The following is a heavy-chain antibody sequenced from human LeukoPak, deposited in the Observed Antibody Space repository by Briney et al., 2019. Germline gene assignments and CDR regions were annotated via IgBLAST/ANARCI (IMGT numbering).Heavy chain of an antibody. CDR2: MNPNSGNT. CDR3: ARVGHGDYEDY. CDR1: GGTFSSYA. V-gene: IGHV1-8*02. D-gene: IGHD4-17*01. J-gene: IGHJ4*02. Sequence: ASVKVSCKASGGTFSSYAISWVRQATGQGLEWMGWMNPNSGNTGYAQKFQGRVTMTRNTSISTAYMELSSLRSEDTAVYYCARVGHGDYEDYWGQETLVTVSS.